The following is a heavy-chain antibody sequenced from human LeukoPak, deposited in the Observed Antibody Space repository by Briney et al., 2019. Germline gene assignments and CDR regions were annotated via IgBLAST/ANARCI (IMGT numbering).Heavy chain of an antibody. Sequence: SGGSLRLSCAASGLTFSSNAMSWVRQTPGMGLEWVSAISGSGGKYYADAVKGRFTTSRDFSKNTLYLQMNSVRAEDTALYYCATLYHNHGAYWGQGTLVTVSS. D-gene: IGHD2-2*02. V-gene: IGHV3-23*01. CDR2: ISGSGGK. CDR1: GLTFSSNA. CDR3: ATLYHNHGAY. J-gene: IGHJ4*02.